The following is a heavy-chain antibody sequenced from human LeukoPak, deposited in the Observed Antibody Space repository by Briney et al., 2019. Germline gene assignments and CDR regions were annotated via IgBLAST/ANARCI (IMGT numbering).Heavy chain of an antibody. CDR1: GGSFSGYY. D-gene: IGHD3-3*01. CDR2: INHSGST. V-gene: IGHV4-34*01. Sequence: PSETLSLTCAVYGGSFSGYYWSWIRQPPGKGLEWIGEINHSGSTNYNPSLKSRVTISVDTSKNQFSLKLSSVTAADTAVYCCARGGFGVVTRFDYWGQGTLVTVSS. J-gene: IGHJ4*02. CDR3: ARGGFGVVTRFDY.